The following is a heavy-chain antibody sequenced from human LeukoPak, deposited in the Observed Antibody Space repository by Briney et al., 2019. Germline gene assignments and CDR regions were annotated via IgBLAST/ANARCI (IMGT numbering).Heavy chain of an antibody. D-gene: IGHD6-13*01. CDR1: GFTFSSYW. J-gene: IGHJ5*02. Sequence: GGSLRLSCAASGFTFSSYWMSWVRQAPGKGLEWVANIKQDGSEKYYVDSVKGRFTISRDNAKNSLYLQMNSLRAEDTAMYYCARENGSSWYQNNWFDPWGQGTLVTVSS. CDR3: ARENGSSWYQNNWFDP. V-gene: IGHV3-7*01. CDR2: IKQDGSEK.